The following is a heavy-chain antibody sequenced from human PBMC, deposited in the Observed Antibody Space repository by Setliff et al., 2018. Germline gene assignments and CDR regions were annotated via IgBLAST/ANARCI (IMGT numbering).Heavy chain of an antibody. J-gene: IGHJ4*03. V-gene: IGHV1-46*01. CDR1: GYTFTSYY. CDR2: INPSGGST. D-gene: IGHD5-12*01. CDR3: ARSGWLREYYFDY. Sequence: GASVKVSCKASGYTFTSYYMHWVRQAPGQGLEWMGIINPSGGSTSYAQKFQGRVTMTRDTSISTAYMELSRLRSDDTAVYYCARSGWLREYYFDYWVPETLLVTVSS.